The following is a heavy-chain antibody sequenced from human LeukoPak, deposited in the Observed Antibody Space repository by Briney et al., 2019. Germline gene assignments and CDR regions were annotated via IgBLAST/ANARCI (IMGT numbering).Heavy chain of an antibody. Sequence: GGSLRLSCAASGFIFDSYAMNWVCQAPGKGLEWVSYIRGGGAGARYAEPVKGRFTISRDNAKNTLYLQMDSLSVEDTATYYCAKCSATYYNDAFDVWGRGTMVTVSS. CDR1: GFIFDSYA. D-gene: IGHD3-10*02. V-gene: IGHV3-23*01. J-gene: IGHJ3*01. CDR2: IRGGGAGA. CDR3: AKCSATYYNDAFDV.